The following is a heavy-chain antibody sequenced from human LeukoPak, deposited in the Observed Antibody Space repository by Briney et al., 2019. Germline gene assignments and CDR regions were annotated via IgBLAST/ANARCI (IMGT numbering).Heavy chain of an antibody. V-gene: IGHV3-23*01. CDR3: AKGVGYSGSYYSAFDY. D-gene: IGHD1-26*01. CDR2: ISGSGGST. CDR1: GFTFSSYA. J-gene: IGHJ4*02. Sequence: GGSLRLSCAASGFTFSSYAMSWVRQAPGKGLEWVSAISGSGGSTYYADSVKGRFTISRDNSKNTLYLQMNSLRAEDTAVYYCAKGVGYSGSYYSAFDYWGQGTLVTVSS.